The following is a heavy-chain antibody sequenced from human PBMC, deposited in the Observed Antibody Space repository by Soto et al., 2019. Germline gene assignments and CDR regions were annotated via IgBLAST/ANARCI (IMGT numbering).Heavy chain of an antibody. D-gene: IGHD5-18*01. CDR3: ASHRYGTANYYYYGMDV. V-gene: IGHV1-69*12. J-gene: IGHJ6*02. CDR1: GGTFSSYG. CDR2: IIPIFGTA. Sequence: QVQLVQSGAEVKKPGSSVKVSCKASGGTFSSYGISWVRQAPGQGLEWMGGIIPIFGTADYAQEFQGRATLPADESTSTAYMQLSSLRSADTAAYYFASHRYGTANYYYYGMDVWGHGTTVTVSS.